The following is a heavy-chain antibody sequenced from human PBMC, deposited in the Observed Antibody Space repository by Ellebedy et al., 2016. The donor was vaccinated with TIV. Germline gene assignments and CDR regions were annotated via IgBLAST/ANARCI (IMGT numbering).Heavy chain of an antibody. V-gene: IGHV3-7*03. CDR2: LRVDGNEK. D-gene: IGHD4-17*01. Sequence: GGSLRLSCAASGFSFSSYWMSWVRQAPGKGLEWVANLRVDGNEKYYVDSVKGRFTISRDTAKNSLYLQMKSLRAEDTALYYCATDGNYDDYLSPAHAFVFWGQGTMVTVSS. CDR1: GFSFSSYW. J-gene: IGHJ3*01. CDR3: ATDGNYDDYLSPAHAFVF.